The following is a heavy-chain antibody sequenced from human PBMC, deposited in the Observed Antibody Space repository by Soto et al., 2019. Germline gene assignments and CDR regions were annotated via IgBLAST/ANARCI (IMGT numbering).Heavy chain of an antibody. D-gene: IGHD2-8*02. J-gene: IGHJ4*02. CDR1: GGSFSGYY. CDR2: INHSGST. V-gene: IGHV4-34*01. CDR3: ARDKITGLFDY. Sequence: QVQLQPWGAGLLKPSETLSLTCAVYGGSFSGYYWTWIRQPPGTGLEWIGEINHSGSTNYNPSLKSRVTISVDTSKNQISLKLTSVTAGDTAVYYCARDKITGLFDYWGQGTLVTVSS.